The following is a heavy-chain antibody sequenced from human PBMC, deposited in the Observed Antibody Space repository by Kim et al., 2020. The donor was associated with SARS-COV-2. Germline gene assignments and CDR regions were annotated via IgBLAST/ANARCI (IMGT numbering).Heavy chain of an antibody. V-gene: IGHV4-39*01. J-gene: IGHJ4*02. CDR1: GGSISSSSYY. CDR2: IYYSGST. D-gene: IGHD3-3*01. CDR3: ARAKTYDFWSGYLNYFDY. Sequence: SETLSLTCTVSGGSISSSSYYWGWIRQPPGKGLEWIGSIYYSGSTYYNPSLKSRVTISVDTSKNQFSLKLSSVTAADTAVYYCARAKTYDFWSGYLNYFDYWGQGTLVTVSS.